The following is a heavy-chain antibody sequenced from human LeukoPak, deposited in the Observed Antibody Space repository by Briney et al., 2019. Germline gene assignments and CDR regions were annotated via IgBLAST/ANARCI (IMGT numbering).Heavy chain of an antibody. D-gene: IGHD4-17*01. V-gene: IGHV3-7*01. Sequence: GGPLRLSCAASGFTFSGSWMSWVRQAPGKGLEWVANIKQDGSEKYYVDSVKGRFTISRDNAENSLFLQMNSLRAEDTAVYYCARLNGEVTVFGYWGQGALVTVSS. CDR3: ARLNGEVTVFGY. J-gene: IGHJ4*02. CDR1: GFTFSGSW. CDR2: IKQDGSEK.